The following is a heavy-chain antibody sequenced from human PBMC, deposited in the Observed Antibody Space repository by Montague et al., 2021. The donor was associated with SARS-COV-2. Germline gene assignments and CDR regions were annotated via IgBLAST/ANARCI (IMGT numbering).Heavy chain of an antibody. D-gene: IGHD3-22*01. V-gene: IGHV4-39*07. CDR3: AREGGWLSRGSYYFDY. CDR1: GGSISSSSYY. CDR2: IYYSGST. Sequence: SETLSLTCTVSGGSISSSSYYWGWIRQPPGKGLEWIGSIYYSGSTYYNPSLKSRVTISVDTSKNQSSLKLSSVTAADTAVYYCAREGGWLSRGSYYFDYWGQGTLVPVSS. J-gene: IGHJ4*02.